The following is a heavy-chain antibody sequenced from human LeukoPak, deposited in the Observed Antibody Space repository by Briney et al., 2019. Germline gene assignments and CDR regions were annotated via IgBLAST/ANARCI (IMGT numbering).Heavy chain of an antibody. CDR1: GYSISSGYY. D-gene: IGHD1-26*01. J-gene: IGHJ4*02. CDR2: IYHSGNT. Sequence: SETLSLTCTVSGYSISSGYYWGWIRQPPGKGLERIGTIYHSGNTYYNPSLKSRVTISVDTSKNQFSLKLRSVTAADTAVYYCARWSGCYYYYEYWGQGTLVTVSS. CDR3: ARWSGCYYYYEY. V-gene: IGHV4-38-2*02.